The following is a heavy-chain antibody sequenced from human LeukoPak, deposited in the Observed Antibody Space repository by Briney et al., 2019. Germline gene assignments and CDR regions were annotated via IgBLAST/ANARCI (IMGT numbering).Heavy chain of an antibody. V-gene: IGHV3-15*01. D-gene: IGHD3-22*01. CDR2: IKSKTDGGTT. J-gene: IGHJ4*02. CDR3: TTEETYYYDSSGYTFRY. CDR1: GFTFSNAR. Sequence: GGSLRLSCAASGFTFSNARMSWVRQAPGKGLEWVGRIKSKTDGGTTDYAAPVKGRSTISRDDSKNTLYLQMNSLKTEDTAVYYCTTEETYYYDSSGYTFRYWGQGTLVTVSS.